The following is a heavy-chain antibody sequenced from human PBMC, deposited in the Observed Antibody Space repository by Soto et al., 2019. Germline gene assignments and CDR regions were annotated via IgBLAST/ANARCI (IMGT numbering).Heavy chain of an antibody. V-gene: IGHV5-51*01. CDR3: ARGSGWYHTPNAFDI. Sequence: PGETLKISCKGSGYSFTSYWIGWVRQMPGKGLEWMGIIYPGDSDTRYSPSFQGQVTISADKSISTAYLQWSSLKASDTAMYYCARGSGWYHTPNAFDIWGQGTMVTVSS. CDR1: GYSFTSYW. CDR2: IYPGDSDT. J-gene: IGHJ3*02. D-gene: IGHD6-19*01.